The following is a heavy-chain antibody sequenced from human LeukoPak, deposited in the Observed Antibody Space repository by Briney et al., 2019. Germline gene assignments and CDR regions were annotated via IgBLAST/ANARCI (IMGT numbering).Heavy chain of an antibody. V-gene: IGHV4-39*01. J-gene: IGHJ5*02. D-gene: IGHD5-18*01. CDR3: ARQAVDTAMVLFDP. CDR2: IYYSGST. CDR1: GGSISSSSYY. Sequence: SETLSLTCPVSGGSISSSSYYWGWLRQPPGKGLEWIGSIYYSGSTYYNPSLKSRVTLSVDTSKNQFSLKLSSVTAADTAVYYCARQAVDTAMVLFDPWGQGTLVTVSS.